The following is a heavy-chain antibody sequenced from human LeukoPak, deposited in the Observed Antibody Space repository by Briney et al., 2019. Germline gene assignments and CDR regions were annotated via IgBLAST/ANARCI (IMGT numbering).Heavy chain of an antibody. J-gene: IGHJ4*02. CDR1: GFTFSSYS. Sequence: PGGSLRLSCAASGFTFSSYSMNWVRQAPGKGLEWVSSITSSSSYIYYADSVKGRFTISRDNAKNSLYLQMNSLRAEDTAVYYCARLPTSRGGNDYWGQGTLVTVSS. CDR3: ARLPTSRGGNDY. CDR2: ITSSSSYI. D-gene: IGHD3-16*01. V-gene: IGHV3-21*01.